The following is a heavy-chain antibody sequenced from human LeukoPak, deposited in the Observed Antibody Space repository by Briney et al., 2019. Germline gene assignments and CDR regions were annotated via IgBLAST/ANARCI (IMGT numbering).Heavy chain of an antibody. V-gene: IGHV3-9*01. Sequence: GGSLRLSCAASGFTFDDYAMHWVRQAPGKGLEWVSGISWNSGSIGYADSVKGRFTISRDNAKNSLYLQMNSLRAEDTALYYCAKGLREALGYWGQGTLVTVSS. CDR1: GFTFDDYA. J-gene: IGHJ4*02. CDR2: ISWNSGSI. CDR3: AKGLREALGY. D-gene: IGHD4-17*01.